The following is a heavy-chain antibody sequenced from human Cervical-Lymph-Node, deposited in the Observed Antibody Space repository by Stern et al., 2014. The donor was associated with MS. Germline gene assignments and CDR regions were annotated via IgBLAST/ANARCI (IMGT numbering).Heavy chain of an antibody. V-gene: IGHV3-30*03. CDR3: ARDYEDTSMLFDL. Sequence: VQLLESGGAVVQPGRSLRLSCAASGFTFSSYGMHWVRQAPGKGLEWVTVISYDGNHKYYAATVKGRFTISRDNSKNTLHLQMNSVTPDDTAIYYCARDYEDTSMLFDLWGQGTLVTVSS. D-gene: IGHD3/OR15-3a*01. CDR2: ISYDGNHK. J-gene: IGHJ4*02. CDR1: GFTFSSYG.